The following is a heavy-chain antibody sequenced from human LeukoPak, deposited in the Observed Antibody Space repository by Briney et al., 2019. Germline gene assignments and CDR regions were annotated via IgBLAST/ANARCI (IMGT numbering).Heavy chain of an antibody. CDR1: GFTFSSYS. V-gene: IGHV3-21*01. D-gene: IGHD6-13*01. Sequence: GGSLRLSCAASGFTFSSYSMNWVRQAPGKGLEWVSSISSSSYIYYADSVKGRFTISRDNAKNSLYLQMNSLRAEDTAVYSCAKVLAAAGPLILDYWGQGTLVTVSS. CDR2: ISSSSYI. J-gene: IGHJ4*02. CDR3: AKVLAAAGPLILDY.